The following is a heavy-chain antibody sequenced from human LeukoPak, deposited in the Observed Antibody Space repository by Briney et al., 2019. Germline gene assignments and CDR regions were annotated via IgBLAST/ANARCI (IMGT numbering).Heavy chain of an antibody. J-gene: IGHJ4*02. V-gene: IGHV4-34*01. CDR2: INHSGNS. CDR3: ARGSDYGANLIDY. CDR1: GGSFSDYY. Sequence: SETLSLTCAVYGGSFSDYYWSWIRQPPGKGLEWIGEINHSGNSNYNPSLKSRVTISVDTSKDQFSLKLSSVTAADTAVYYCARGSDYGANLIDYWGQGTLVTVSS. D-gene: IGHD4-23*01.